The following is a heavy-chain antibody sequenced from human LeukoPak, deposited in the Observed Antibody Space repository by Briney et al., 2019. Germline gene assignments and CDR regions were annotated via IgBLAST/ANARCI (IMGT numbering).Heavy chain of an antibody. V-gene: IGHV3-23*01. D-gene: IGHD1-26*01. J-gene: IGHJ4*02. CDR2: ISGIGGST. CDR3: ATPLSGATTGYDY. Sequence: GGSLRLSCAASGFTFSSYAMSGVRQAPGKGLEWVSAISGIGGSTYYADSVKGRFTISRDNSKNTLYLQMNSLRAEDTAVYYCATPLSGATTGYDYWGQGTLVTVSS. CDR1: GFTFSSYA.